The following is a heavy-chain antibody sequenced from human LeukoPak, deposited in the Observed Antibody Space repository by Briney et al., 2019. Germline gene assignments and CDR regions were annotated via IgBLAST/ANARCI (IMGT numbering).Heavy chain of an antibody. CDR1: GYTFTSNY. CDR2: ISPSGGST. D-gene: IGHD5-24*01. CDR3: ARDGQRWLQPNWFDP. V-gene: IGHV1-46*01. J-gene: IGHJ5*02. Sequence: ASVKVSCKAFGYTFTSNYMHWVRQAPGQGPEWMGVISPSGGSTTYAQKFQGRVTLTRDMSTSTAYMELSRLRSDDTPVYYCARDGQRWLQPNWFDPWGQGTLVTVSS.